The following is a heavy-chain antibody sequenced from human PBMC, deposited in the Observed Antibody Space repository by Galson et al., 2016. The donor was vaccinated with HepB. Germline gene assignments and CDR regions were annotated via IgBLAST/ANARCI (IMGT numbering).Heavy chain of an antibody. CDR1: EFTFDNYA. CDR3: AKGQDNSGVFYFDH. CDR2: ISGSGTNS. J-gene: IGHJ4*02. D-gene: IGHD6-19*01. Sequence: SLRLSCAASEFTFDNYAMSWVRQAPGKGLEWVSGISGSGTNSHYADSVRDRFTISRDNSENTLYLQMNSLRADDTAVYYCAKGQDNSGVFYFDHWGRGTLVIVSS. V-gene: IGHV3-23*01.